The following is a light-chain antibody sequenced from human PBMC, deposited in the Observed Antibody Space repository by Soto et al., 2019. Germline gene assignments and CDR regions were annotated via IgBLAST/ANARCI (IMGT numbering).Light chain of an antibody. CDR3: SSCAGSNNPDV. CDR1: SSDVGGCKF. Sequence: QSALTQPPSASGSPGQSVTISCTGTSSDVGGCKFVSWYQQYPGKAPRLIIYEVYKRPSGVPDRFSGSKSGNTASLTVSGLQAEDVADYSCSSCAGSNNPDVFGTGTEFTVL. CDR2: EVY. J-gene: IGLJ1*01. V-gene: IGLV2-8*01.